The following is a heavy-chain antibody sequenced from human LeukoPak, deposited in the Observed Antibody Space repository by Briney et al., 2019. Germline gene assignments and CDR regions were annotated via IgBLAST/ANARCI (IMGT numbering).Heavy chain of an antibody. CDR2: IYHSGST. D-gene: IGHD6-13*01. CDR1: GGSISSDNW. CDR3: AREGPAAAGFDY. Sequence: SETLSLTCAVSGGSISSDNWWSWVRQPPGKGLEWIGEIYHSGSTNYNPSLKSRVTISVDKSKNQFSLKLSSVTAADTAVYYCAREGPAAAGFDYWGQGTLVTVSS. V-gene: IGHV4-4*02. J-gene: IGHJ4*02.